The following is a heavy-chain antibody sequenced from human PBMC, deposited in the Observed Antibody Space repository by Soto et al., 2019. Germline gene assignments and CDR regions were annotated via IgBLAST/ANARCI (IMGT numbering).Heavy chain of an antibody. CDR1: GFTFINAW. CDR2: IKSKTDGGTT. J-gene: IGHJ6*02. CDR3: TTERAYCGGDCYSNYYYYGMDV. V-gene: IGHV3-15*01. D-gene: IGHD2-21*02. Sequence: GGSLRLSCAASGFTFINAWMSWVRQAPGKGLEWVGRIKSKTDGGTTDYAAPVKGRFTISRDDSKNTLYLQMNSLKTEDTAVYYCTTERAYCGGDCYSNYYYYGMDVWGQGTTVTVSS.